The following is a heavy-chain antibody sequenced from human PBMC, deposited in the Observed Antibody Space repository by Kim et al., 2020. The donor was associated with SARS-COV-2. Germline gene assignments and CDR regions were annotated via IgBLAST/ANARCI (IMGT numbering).Heavy chain of an antibody. D-gene: IGHD4-17*01. J-gene: IGHJ3*02. CDR3: ARDRTTVTLVGAFDI. CDR2: IYYSGST. V-gene: IGHV4-59*01. CDR1: GGSISSYY. Sequence: SETLSLTCTVSGGSISSYYWSWIRQPPGKGLEWIGYIYYSGSTNYNPSLKSRVTISVDTSKNQFSLKLSSLTAADTAVYYCARDRTTVTLVGAFDIWGQGTMVTVSS.